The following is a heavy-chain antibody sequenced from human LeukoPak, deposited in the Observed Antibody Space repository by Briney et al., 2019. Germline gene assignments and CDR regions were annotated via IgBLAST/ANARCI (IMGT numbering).Heavy chain of an antibody. D-gene: IGHD5-12*01. CDR3: AKDIGVAISCMDV. V-gene: IGHV3-30*02. J-gene: IGHJ6*02. Sequence: GGSLRLSCAASGFTFSSYGMHWVRQAPGKGLEWVAFIRYDGSNKYYADSVKGRFTISRDNSKNTLYLQMNSLRAEDTALYYCAKDIGVAISCMDVWGQGTTVTVSS. CDR2: IRYDGSNK. CDR1: GFTFSSYG.